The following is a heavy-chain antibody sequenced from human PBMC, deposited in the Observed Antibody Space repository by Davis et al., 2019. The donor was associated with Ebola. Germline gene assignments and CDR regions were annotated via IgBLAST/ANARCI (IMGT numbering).Heavy chain of an antibody. D-gene: IGHD1-14*01. V-gene: IGHV3-48*03. CDR2: ISTGGSTI. CDR3: AREDNRDHWYFDH. J-gene: IGHJ4*02. CDR1: GFTFSNYE. Sequence: GESLKISCAASGFTFSNYEFNWVRQAPGKGLEWLSYISTGGSTIYYADSVQGRFTVSRDNAKNSLYLQMDSLRAEDTAFYYCAREDNRDHWYFDHWGQGTLVTVSS.